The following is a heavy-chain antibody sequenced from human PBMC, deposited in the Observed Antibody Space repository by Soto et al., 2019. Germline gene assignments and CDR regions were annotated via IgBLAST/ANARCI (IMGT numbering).Heavy chain of an antibody. CDR1: GYTFTSYY. CDR2: INPSGGST. Sequence: AASVKVSCKASGYTFTSYYMHWVRQAPGQGLEWMGIINPSGGSTSYAQKFQGRVTMTRDTSTGTVYMELSSLRSEDTAVYYCARDKPAATSSGMFDYWGQGTLVTVSS. D-gene: IGHD2-2*01. CDR3: ARDKPAATSSGMFDY. J-gene: IGHJ4*02. V-gene: IGHV1-46*01.